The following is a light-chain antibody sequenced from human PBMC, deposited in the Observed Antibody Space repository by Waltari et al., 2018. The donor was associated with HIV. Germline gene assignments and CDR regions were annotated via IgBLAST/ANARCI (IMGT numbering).Light chain of an antibody. CDR3: QQRNSYI. CDR2: ATS. V-gene: IGKV1-9*01. J-gene: IGKJ3*01. CDR1: QAINSK. Sequence: DIQLTQSPSFLSASVGDRVIITCRASQAINSKLVWYQQKPGKAPNLLIDATSSLQNGVPSRFSGSGSGAEFTLTISNLQPEDFATYVCQQRNSYIFGPGTKVDIK.